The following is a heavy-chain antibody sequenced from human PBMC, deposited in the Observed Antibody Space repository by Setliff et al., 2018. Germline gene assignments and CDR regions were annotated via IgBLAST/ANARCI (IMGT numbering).Heavy chain of an antibody. CDR1: GFTFSNYA. Sequence: GGSLRLSCAASGFTFSNYAMSWVRQTPGKGLEWVSAISGSGGTTYYTDPVKGRFTISRDSSKSTLYLQMNSLRAEDTAIYYCVKGGDSGSYFTHWGQGTLVTVSS. CDR2: ISGSGGTT. CDR3: VKGGDSGSYFTH. V-gene: IGHV3-23*01. D-gene: IGHD1-26*01. J-gene: IGHJ4*01.